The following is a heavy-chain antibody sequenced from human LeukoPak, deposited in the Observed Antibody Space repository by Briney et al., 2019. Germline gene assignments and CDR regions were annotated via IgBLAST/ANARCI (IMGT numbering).Heavy chain of an antibody. D-gene: IGHD3-16*02. V-gene: IGHV4-59*12. J-gene: IGHJ4*02. Sequence: PSETLSLTWSVSDDSITMYYWTWIRQPPGKGLEWIGYVDHTGITNYNPSLKSRVTISVDTSKNQFSLKLSSVTAADTAVYYCARRKFNYDYVWGSYRHTYYFDYWGQGTLVTVSS. CDR3: ARRKFNYDYVWGSYRHTYYFDY. CDR2: VDHTGIT. CDR1: DDSITMYY.